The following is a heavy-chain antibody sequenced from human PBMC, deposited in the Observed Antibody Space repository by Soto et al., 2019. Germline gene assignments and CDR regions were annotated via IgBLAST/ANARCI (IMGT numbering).Heavy chain of an antibody. CDR3: ARDKDWAFDY. CDR2: IFATSTTI. V-gene: IGHV3-48*04. CDR1: GFTFSSYS. Sequence: PGGSLRLSCVAPGFTFSSYSMVWVRQAPGKGLEWVSYIFATSTTIYYADSVKGRFTVSRDNAQNSLFLLMNSLRAEDTAVYYCARDKDWAFDYWGQGTLVTVSS. D-gene: IGHD3-9*01. J-gene: IGHJ4*02.